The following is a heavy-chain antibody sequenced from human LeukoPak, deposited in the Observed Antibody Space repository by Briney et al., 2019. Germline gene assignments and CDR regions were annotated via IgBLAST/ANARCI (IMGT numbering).Heavy chain of an antibody. Sequence: GGSLRLSCAASGFTFSSYTMNWVRQAPGKGLEWVSYISSSSSTIYYADSVKGRFTISRDNAKNSLYLQMNSLRDEDTAVYYCARAPYYDFWSGSSPGGYWGQGTLVTVSS. CDR1: GFTFSSYT. V-gene: IGHV3-48*02. CDR2: ISSSSSTI. CDR3: ARAPYYDFWSGSSPGGY. J-gene: IGHJ4*02. D-gene: IGHD3-3*01.